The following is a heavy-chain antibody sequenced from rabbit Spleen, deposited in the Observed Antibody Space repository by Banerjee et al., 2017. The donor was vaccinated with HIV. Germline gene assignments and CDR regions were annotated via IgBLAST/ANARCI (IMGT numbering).Heavy chain of an antibody. CDR3: ARDLVGVIGWNFYL. CDR1: GFSFSDRDV. Sequence: QEQLVENGGDVVQPGASLTLTCTASGFSFSDRDVMCWVRQAPGKGLEWIACINAATGKPVYATWAKGRFTISRTSSTTVTLRMTSLTAADRATYFCARDLVGVIGWNFYLWGQGTLVTVS. J-gene: IGHJ4*01. CDR2: INAATGKP. V-gene: IGHV1S45*01. D-gene: IGHD1-1*01.